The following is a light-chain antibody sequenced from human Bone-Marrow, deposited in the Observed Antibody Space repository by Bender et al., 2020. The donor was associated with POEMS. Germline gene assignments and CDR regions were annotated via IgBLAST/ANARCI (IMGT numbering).Light chain of an antibody. CDR2: QDS. Sequence: YDLTQPPSVSVSPGQTASITCSGEKLGEKFVSWYQQRPGQSPTLVIVQDSKRPSGIPERFSGSNSGTSASLAISGLLSDDVAELYSATWDDSLDGWVFGGGTKLTVL. J-gene: IGLJ3*02. V-gene: IGLV3-1*01. CDR3: ATWDDSLDGWV. CDR1: KLGEKF.